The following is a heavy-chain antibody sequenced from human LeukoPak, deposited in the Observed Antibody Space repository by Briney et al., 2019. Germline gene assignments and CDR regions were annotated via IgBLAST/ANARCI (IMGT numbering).Heavy chain of an antibody. D-gene: IGHD5-18*01. CDR2: IKQDGSEK. J-gene: IGHJ4*02. CDR1: GFTFSSYW. CDR3: ARVSLQLWSSFDY. Sequence: GGSLRLSCAASGFTFSSYWMSWVRQAPGKGLEGVANIKQDGSEKYYVDSVKGRFTISRDNAKNSLYLQMNSLRAEDTAVYYCARVSLQLWSSFDYWGQGTLVTVSS. V-gene: IGHV3-7*01.